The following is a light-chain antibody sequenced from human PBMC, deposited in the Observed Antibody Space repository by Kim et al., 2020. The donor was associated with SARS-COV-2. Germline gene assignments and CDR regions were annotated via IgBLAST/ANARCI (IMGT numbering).Light chain of an antibody. Sequence: SATVGDKVTITCRASQDIRNHLAWFQQKPGKAPKSLIYTASTLLNGVPSKFSGSGSGTEFTLTITSLQPDDLATYYCQQYNTYPYTFGQGTKLEI. CDR2: TAS. CDR3: QQYNTYPYT. V-gene: IGKV1-16*02. CDR1: QDIRNH. J-gene: IGKJ2*01.